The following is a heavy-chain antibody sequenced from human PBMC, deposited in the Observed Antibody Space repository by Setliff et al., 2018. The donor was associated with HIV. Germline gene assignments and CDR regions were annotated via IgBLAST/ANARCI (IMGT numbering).Heavy chain of an antibody. J-gene: IGHJ5*02. CDR2: IDASANT. V-gene: IGHV4-38-2*01. CDR1: GFSISSRYY. CDR3: ARIGSGWSVGWFDP. D-gene: IGHD6-13*01. Sequence: SETLSLTCGVSGFSISSRYYWGWIRQSPGKGLEWIGCIDASANTYYIPSLKSRATISIDTSKNQLSLKLRSVTAADTAVYCARIGSGWSVGWFDPWGQGTLVTVSS.